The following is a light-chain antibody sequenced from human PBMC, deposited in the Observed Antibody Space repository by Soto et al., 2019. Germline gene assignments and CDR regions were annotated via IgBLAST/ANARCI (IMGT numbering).Light chain of an antibody. V-gene: IGKV1-33*01. CDR2: DAS. CDR3: QQYDDFPLT. Sequence: DLQITQSPSSLSTSGGDLVTISCQASQDINNFLNGNQQKPGKAPKLLIYDASDLEVGVPSRFSGSGSGTDFTFTISSLQPEDIATYYCQQYDDFPLTFGQGTRLEI. CDR1: QDINNF. J-gene: IGKJ5*01.